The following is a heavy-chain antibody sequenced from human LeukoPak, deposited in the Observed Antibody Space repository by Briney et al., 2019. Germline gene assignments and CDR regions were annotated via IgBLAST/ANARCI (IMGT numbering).Heavy chain of an antibody. CDR1: GCTFTSYD. J-gene: IGHJ4*02. CDR2: MSPNSGDT. CDR3: ARGPPNWGYDY. Sequence: ASVKVSCKASGCTFTSYDFNWVRQATGQRPEWMGWMSPNSGDTGYAQKFQDRVTMTRNTSISTAYMELSSLRSDDTAVYYCARGPPNWGYDYWGPGTLVTVSS. V-gene: IGHV1-8*01. D-gene: IGHD7-27*01.